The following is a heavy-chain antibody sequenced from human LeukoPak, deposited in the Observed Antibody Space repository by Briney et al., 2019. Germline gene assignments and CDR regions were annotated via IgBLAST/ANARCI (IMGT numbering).Heavy chain of an antibody. CDR3: ARGNYYDSSAYLDY. D-gene: IGHD3-22*01. CDR2: IHYGGTT. CDR1: GGSIGSGYY. Sequence: SETLSLTCTVSGGSIGSGYYWAWIRQPPGKGLEWIGSIHYGGTTHYNPSLQSRVTLSVDTSKNQFSLKLTSVTAADTAVYYCARGNYYDSSAYLDYWGQGTLVTVSS. V-gene: IGHV4-39*07. J-gene: IGHJ4*02.